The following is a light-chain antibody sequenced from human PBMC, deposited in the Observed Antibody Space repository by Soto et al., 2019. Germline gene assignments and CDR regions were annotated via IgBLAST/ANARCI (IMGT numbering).Light chain of an antibody. CDR2: GAS. J-gene: IGKJ1*01. CDR1: QSVSNNY. V-gene: IGKV3-20*01. CDR3: QQYGSSPRT. Sequence: EIVLTQSPGTLYLSPGERATLSCRASQSVSNNYLAWYQQKPGQAPRLLIYGASSRATGIPDRFSGSGSGTEFTLTLSRLEPEDFAVFYCQQYGSSPRTFGQGTRVEIK.